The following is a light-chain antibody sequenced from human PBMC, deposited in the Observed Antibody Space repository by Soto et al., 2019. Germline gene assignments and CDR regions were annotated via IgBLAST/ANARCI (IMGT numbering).Light chain of an antibody. V-gene: IGLV1-47*01. CDR3: AAWDDSLSGLV. CDR1: SSNIGSNY. CDR2: KNN. J-gene: IGLJ2*01. Sequence: QSVLTQPPSASGTPGQRVTISCSGSSSNIGSNYVYWFQHLPGTAPKLLIYKNNQRPSGVPDRFSGSKSGPSASLAISGLRSEDEADYYCAAWDDSLSGLVFGGGTKLTVL.